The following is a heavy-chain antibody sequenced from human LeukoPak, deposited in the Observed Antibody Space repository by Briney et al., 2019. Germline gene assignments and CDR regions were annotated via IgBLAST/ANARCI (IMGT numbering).Heavy chain of an antibody. V-gene: IGHV1-69*13. CDR3: AREDYGGNSGLLGFDY. CDR2: IIPTLGTA. CDR1: GGTFSSYA. D-gene: IGHD4-23*01. J-gene: IGHJ4*02. Sequence: SVKVSCKASGGTFSSYAISWLRQAPGKGLEWMGGIIPTLGTANYAQKFQGRVTITADESTSTAYMELSSLRSEDTAVYYCAREDYGGNSGLLGFDYWGQGTLVTVSS.